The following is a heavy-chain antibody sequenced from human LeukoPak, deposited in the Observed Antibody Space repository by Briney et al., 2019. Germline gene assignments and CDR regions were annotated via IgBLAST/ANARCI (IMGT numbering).Heavy chain of an antibody. CDR2: IYHSGST. CDR1: GYSISSGYY. CDR3: ARVVQQWRPSYFDY. V-gene: IGHV4-38-2*01. J-gene: IGHJ4*02. Sequence: SETLSLTCAVSGYSISSGYYWGWIRQPPGKGLEWIGSIYHSGSTYYNPSLKSRVTISVDTSKNQFSLKLSSVTAADTAVYYCARVVQQWRPSYFDYWGQGTLVTVSS. D-gene: IGHD6-19*01.